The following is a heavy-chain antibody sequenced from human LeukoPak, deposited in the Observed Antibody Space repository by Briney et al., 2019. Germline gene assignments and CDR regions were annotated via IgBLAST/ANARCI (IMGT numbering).Heavy chain of an antibody. CDR3: AKGGGYEAQYYYYYLDV. Sequence: GGSLRLSCAASGFTFSSYGMYWVRQAPGKGLEWVAFIRYDGSNKYYADSVKGRFTVSRDNSKNTLYLQMKSLRAEDTAVYYCAKGGGYEAQYYYYYLDVWXKGTTVTISS. CDR2: IRYDGSNK. D-gene: IGHD5-12*01. CDR1: GFTFSSYG. V-gene: IGHV3-30*02. J-gene: IGHJ6*03.